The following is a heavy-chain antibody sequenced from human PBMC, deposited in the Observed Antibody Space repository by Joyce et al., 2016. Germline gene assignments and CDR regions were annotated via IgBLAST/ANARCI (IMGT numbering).Heavy chain of an antibody. Sequence: VHLVQSGAEVKEPGASVKVSCRASGYTFTGFYVHWVRQAPGQGLEWMGMYKTMSGGTTYAQKFQGRVTLTRDTAANTHYMELTSLTSDDTAVFYCARDLTGSGWYYFDHWGQGTLVTVSS. V-gene: IGHV1-46*01. CDR3: ARDLTGSGWYYFDH. J-gene: IGHJ4*02. CDR1: GYTFTGFY. CDR2: YKTMSGGT. D-gene: IGHD6-19*01.